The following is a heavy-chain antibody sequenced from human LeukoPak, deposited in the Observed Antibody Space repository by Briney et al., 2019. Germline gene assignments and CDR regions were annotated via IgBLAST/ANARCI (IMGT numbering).Heavy chain of an antibody. J-gene: IGHJ4*02. CDR3: ARAGSGYRDSIDY. D-gene: IGHD3-22*01. CDR1: GFTFSSYW. Sequence: PGGSLRLSCAASGFTFSSYWMSWVRQAPGKGLEWVANIKQDGSEKYYVDSVKGRFTISGDNAKNSLYLQMNSLRVEDTAVYYCARAGSGYRDSIDYWGQGTLVTVSS. V-gene: IGHV3-7*01. CDR2: IKQDGSEK.